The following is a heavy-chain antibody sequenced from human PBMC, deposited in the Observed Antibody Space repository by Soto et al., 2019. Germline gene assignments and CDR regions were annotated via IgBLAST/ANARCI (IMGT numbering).Heavy chain of an antibody. D-gene: IGHD6-19*01. CDR2: IIPVFGIV. J-gene: IGHJ6*02. Sequence: QVQLVQSGAEVKKPGPSVRVSCKASGGTPSNSAFSWVRQAPGQGLEWMGGIIPVFGIVKYAQNLEGRVTITADESTNTAYMELSSLRYEDRAVYYCASSRIVVVGSRAYYGMDVWGQGTTVTVSS. CDR3: ASSRIVVVGSRAYYGMDV. CDR1: GGTPSNSA. V-gene: IGHV1-69*01.